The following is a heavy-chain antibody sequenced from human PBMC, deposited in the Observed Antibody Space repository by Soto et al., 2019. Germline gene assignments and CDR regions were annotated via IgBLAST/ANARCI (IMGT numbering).Heavy chain of an antibody. Sequence: EVQLLESGGGLVQPGGSLRLSCAASGFAFGAYAMTWVRQAPGKGLEWVSVISGAGGNTYYADSVKGRFTVSRDNSKKMLYLEMNSLRVEDTAIYYCAKDPVPQLLPSWWFGPWGQGTRVTVSS. CDR2: ISGAGGNT. V-gene: IGHV3-23*01. CDR1: GFAFGAYA. D-gene: IGHD2-2*01. J-gene: IGHJ5*02. CDR3: AKDPVPQLLPSWWFGP.